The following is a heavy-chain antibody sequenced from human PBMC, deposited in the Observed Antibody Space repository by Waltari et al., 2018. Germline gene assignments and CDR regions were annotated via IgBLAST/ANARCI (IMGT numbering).Heavy chain of an antibody. J-gene: IGHJ2*01. CDR1: GFTFSSSE. D-gene: IGHD1-26*01. CDR3: ARVAVTGSYYWYFDL. CDR2: IGPSGSDI. Sequence: EVQLVESGGGWVQPGGSLRLPCTGSGFTFSSSELNWVRQAPGKRLEWISYIGPSGSDIYYADSVKGRFTISRDNAKNSLYLEMDSLRAEDTAVYFCARVAVTGSYYWYFDLWGRGTTLTVSS. V-gene: IGHV3-48*03.